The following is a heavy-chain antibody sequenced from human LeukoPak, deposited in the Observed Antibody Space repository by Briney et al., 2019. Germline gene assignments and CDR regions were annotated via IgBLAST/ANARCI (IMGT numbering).Heavy chain of an antibody. CDR2: INHSGST. Sequence: SETLSLTCAVYGGSFSGYYWSWIRQPPGKGLEWIGEINHSGSTNYNPSLKSRVTISVDTSKNQFSLKLSSVTAADTAVYYCARGRPGYDSSGYYGWFDPWGQRTLVTVSS. CDR1: GGSFSGYY. D-gene: IGHD3-22*01. CDR3: ARGRPGYDSSGYYGWFDP. V-gene: IGHV4-34*01. J-gene: IGHJ5*02.